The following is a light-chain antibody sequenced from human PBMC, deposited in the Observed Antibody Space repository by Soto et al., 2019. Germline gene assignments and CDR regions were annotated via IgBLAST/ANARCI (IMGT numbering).Light chain of an antibody. CDR3: QQYDSSPRT. Sequence: DIQMTQSPSTLSASVGDRVIITCRASQSISNWLAWYQQKPGKAPNLLIYKASSLKSGVPSRFSGSGSGTDFTLTINRLEPEDFAVYYCQQYDSSPRTFGQGTKVDIK. CDR1: QSISNW. V-gene: IGKV1-5*03. J-gene: IGKJ1*01. CDR2: KAS.